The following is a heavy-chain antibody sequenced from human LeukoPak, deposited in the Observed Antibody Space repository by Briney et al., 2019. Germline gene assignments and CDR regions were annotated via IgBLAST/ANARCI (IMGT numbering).Heavy chain of an antibody. D-gene: IGHD2-2*01. CDR2: INSDGSWT. CDR3: VSFYETY. CDR1: GNYW. V-gene: IGHV3-74*01. J-gene: IGHJ4*02. Sequence: GGSLRLSCAASGNYWMHWVRQAPGKGLVWVSHINSDGSWTGYADSVKGRFTISKDDAKNTVYLQMNNLRAEDTAVYYCVSFYETYWGRGTLVTVSS.